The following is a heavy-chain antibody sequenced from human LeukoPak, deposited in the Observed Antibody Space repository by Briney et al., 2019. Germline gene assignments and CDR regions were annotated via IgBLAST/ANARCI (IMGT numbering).Heavy chain of an antibody. CDR2: IIPIFGTA. V-gene: IGHV1-69*06. CDR1: GGTFSSYA. D-gene: IGHD5/OR15-5a*01. J-gene: IGHJ5*02. CDR3: ATSTFDNWFDP. Sequence: SVKVSCKASGGTFSSYAISWVRQAPGQGLEWMRGIIPIFGTANYAQKFQGRVTITADKSTSTAYMELSSLRSEDTAVYYCATSTFDNWFDPWGQGTLVTVSS.